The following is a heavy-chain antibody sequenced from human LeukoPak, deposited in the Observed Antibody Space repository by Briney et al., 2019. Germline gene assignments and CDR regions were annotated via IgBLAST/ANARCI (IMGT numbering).Heavy chain of an antibody. CDR2: INPNSGGT. CDR3: ARGILMAGIGCFDY. CDR1: AYTFTFYY. Sequence: ASVTVSFKASAYTFTFYYIDWVRQAPGQGLEWMGWINPNSGGTNNAQKFQGRVTMTSDTSISTAYMELSSLRSDDTDVYYCARGILMAGIGCFDYWGQGALVTVSS. D-gene: IGHD2/OR15-2a*01. J-gene: IGHJ4*02. V-gene: IGHV1-2*02.